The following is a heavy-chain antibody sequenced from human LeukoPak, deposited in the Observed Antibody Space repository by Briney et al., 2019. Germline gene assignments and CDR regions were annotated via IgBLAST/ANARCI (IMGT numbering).Heavy chain of an antibody. CDR2: IWYDGSNK. CDR1: GFTFSSYG. Sequence: GGSLRLSCAASGFTFSSYGMHWVRQAPGKGLEWVAVIWYDGSNKYYADSVKGRFTISRDNPKNTLYLQMNSLRAEDTAVYYCAREYYDSSGYPAGSDYWGQGTLVTVSS. V-gene: IGHV3-33*01. D-gene: IGHD3-22*01. J-gene: IGHJ4*02. CDR3: AREYYDSSGYPAGSDY.